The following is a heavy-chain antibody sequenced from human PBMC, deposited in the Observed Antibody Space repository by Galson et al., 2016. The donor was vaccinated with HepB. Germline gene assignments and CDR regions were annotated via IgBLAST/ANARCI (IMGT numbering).Heavy chain of an antibody. J-gene: IGHJ4*02. CDR3: ARGRSGSSWVAEEDY. Sequence: VRQAPGKGLEWVAIIWFDGSRKSYADSVKGRFTVSRDNSKNTLDMEMNNLRAEDTAVYYCARGRSGSSWVAEEDYWGQGTLVTVSS. CDR2: IWFDGSRK. V-gene: IGHV3-33*01. D-gene: IGHD6-13*01.